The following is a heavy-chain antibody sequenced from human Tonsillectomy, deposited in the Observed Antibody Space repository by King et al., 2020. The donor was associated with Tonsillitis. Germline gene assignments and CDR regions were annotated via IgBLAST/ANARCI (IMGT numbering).Heavy chain of an antibody. CDR2: INPNSGGK. CDR3: ARDFGQQPFDY. J-gene: IGHJ4*02. D-gene: IGHD6-13*01. V-gene: IGHV1-2*02. CDR1: GYTFTGYY. Sequence: VQLVESGAEVKKPGASVKVSCKASGYTFTGYYMHWVRQAPGQGLEWMGWINPNSGGKNYAQKFQGRFTMTRDTSISTAYMELSRLRYDETAVYYCARDFGQQPFDYWGQGTLVTVSS.